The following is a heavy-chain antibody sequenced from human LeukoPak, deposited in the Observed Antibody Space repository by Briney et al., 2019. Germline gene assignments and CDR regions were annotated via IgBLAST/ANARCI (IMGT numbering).Heavy chain of an antibody. CDR1: GGSISSGDYY. CDR2: IYYSGST. V-gene: IGHV4-30-4*01. J-gene: IGHJ4*02. CDR3: ARGTWSSSIDY. Sequence: PSETLSLTCTVSGGSISSGDYYWSWFRQPPGKGLEWIGYIYYSGSTYYNPSLKSRLTISGDTSKNQFSLRLSSVTAADTAVYYCARGTWSSSIDYWGQGTLVTVSS. D-gene: IGHD6-6*01.